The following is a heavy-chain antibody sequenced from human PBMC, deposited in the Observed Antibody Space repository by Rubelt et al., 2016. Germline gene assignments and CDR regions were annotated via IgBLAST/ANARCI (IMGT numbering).Heavy chain of an antibody. J-gene: IGHJ4*02. V-gene: IGHV1-18*01. CDR2: ISAYNGNT. D-gene: IGHD6-19*01. CDR3: ATIAVAGYHPATVFDY. CDR1: GYTFTSYG. Sequence: QVQLVQSGAEVKKPGASVKVSCKASGYTFTSYGISWVRQAPGQGLEWMGWISAYNGNTNYAQKHPGGVTMTTETATSTAYMELRSLRSDDTAVYYCATIAVAGYHPATVFDYWGQGTLVTVSS.